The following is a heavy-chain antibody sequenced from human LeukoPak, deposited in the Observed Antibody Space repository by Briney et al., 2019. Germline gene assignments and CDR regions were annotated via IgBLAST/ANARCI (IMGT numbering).Heavy chain of an antibody. CDR3: ARVDRYHYSLDV. Sequence: SVKVSCKASGGTFSSYSITWVRQAPGQGLEWMGGIMPLFNTANYAQQFQGRVTITTDESTSTDYMELSSLRFEDTAMYYCARVDRYHYSLDVWGKGTTVTVSS. CDR2: IMPLFNTA. J-gene: IGHJ6*03. V-gene: IGHV1-69*05. CDR1: GGTFSSYS.